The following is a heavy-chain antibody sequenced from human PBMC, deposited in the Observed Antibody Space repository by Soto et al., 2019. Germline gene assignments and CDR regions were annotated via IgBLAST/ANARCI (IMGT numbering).Heavy chain of an antibody. CDR3: AKDAVSLDGVWLAHD. CDR1: GFSFSSYA. V-gene: IGHV3-23*01. CDR2: LYGSGGGI. D-gene: IGHD5-12*01. J-gene: IGHJ4*02. Sequence: HPGGSLRLSCAASGFSFSSYAMIWIRQVPGKGLEWVSGLYGSGGGIHYADSVNGRCTISRDNSAYSVYLQMNDLRVEDSDVYYCAKDAVSLDGVWLAHDWGQGTVVTVSS.